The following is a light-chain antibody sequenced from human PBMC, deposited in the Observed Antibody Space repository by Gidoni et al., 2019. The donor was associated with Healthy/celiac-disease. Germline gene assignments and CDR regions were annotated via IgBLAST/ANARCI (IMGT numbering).Light chain of an antibody. CDR3: QQYYSTPLFT. CDR2: WAS. CDR1: QSVLYSSNNKNY. J-gene: IGKJ3*01. Sequence: DIVMTQSPDSLAVSLGERATINCKSSQSVLYSSNNKNYLAWYQQKPGQPPKLLIYWASTRESGVPDRFSGSGSGTDFTITSSSLQAEDVAVYYCQQYYSTPLFTFGPGTKVDIK. V-gene: IGKV4-1*01.